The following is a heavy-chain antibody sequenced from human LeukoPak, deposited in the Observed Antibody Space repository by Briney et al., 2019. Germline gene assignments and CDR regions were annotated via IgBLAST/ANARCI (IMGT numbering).Heavy chain of an antibody. CDR2: LWYDGTNE. J-gene: IGHJ4*02. D-gene: IGHD3-3*01. CDR3: AKSIQAYSEFWSGYFAY. CDR1: GYTFNNYG. V-gene: IGHV3-33*06. Sequence: GGSLRLSCAASGYTFNNYGMHWVRQAPGRGLEWVALLWYDGTNENYADSVKGRFTISRDNSKNTMYLQMNNLRAEDTAVYYCAKSIQAYSEFWSGYFAYWGQGTLVTVSS.